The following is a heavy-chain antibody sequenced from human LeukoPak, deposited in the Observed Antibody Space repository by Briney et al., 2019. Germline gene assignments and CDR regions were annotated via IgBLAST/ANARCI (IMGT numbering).Heavy chain of an antibody. CDR2: IIPIFGTA. Sequence: SVKVSCKASGGTFSSYAISWVRQAPGQGLEWMGGIIPIFGTANYAQKFQGRVTITADESTSTAYMELSSLRSEDTAVYYCAQCVWGSYHGDAFDIWGQGTMVTVSS. V-gene: IGHV1-69*13. D-gene: IGHD3-16*02. CDR1: GGTFSSYA. J-gene: IGHJ3*02. CDR3: AQCVWGSYHGDAFDI.